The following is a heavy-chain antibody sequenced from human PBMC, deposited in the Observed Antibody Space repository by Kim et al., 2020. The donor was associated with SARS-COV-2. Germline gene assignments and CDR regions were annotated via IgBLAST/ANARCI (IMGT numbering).Heavy chain of an antibody. Sequence: YDGSNKYYADSVKGRFTISRDNSKNTLYLQMNSLRAEDTAVYYCAREASSWGQGTLVTVSS. CDR3: AREASS. CDR2: YDGSNK. D-gene: IGHD6-6*01. V-gene: IGHV3-30*01. J-gene: IGHJ4*02.